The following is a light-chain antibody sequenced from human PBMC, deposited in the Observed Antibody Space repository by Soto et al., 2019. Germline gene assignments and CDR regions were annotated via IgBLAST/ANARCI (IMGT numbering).Light chain of an antibody. Sequence: QSVLTQPPSVSGTPGQRVTISCSGSISNIGNNYVHWFQQLPGTAPKVLSNRNNQRPSGVPDRFSGSKSGTSASLANSGLRSEDEAEYYCAAWDDTVRSYVFGTGTKLTVL. CDR3: AAWDDTVRSYV. V-gene: IGLV1-47*01. J-gene: IGLJ1*01. CDR1: ISNIGNNY. CDR2: RNN.